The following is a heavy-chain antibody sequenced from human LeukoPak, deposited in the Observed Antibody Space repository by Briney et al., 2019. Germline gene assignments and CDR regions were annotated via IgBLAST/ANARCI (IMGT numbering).Heavy chain of an antibody. Sequence: PGGSLRLSCAASGFTFSNHGMNWVRQAPGKGLEWVSGISPSGDITYYADSVKGRFTVSRDNFKNTLYLQMNSLGVEDTAIYYCARDIHSVAFDIWGQGTVVTVSS. CDR2: ISPSGDIT. CDR1: GFTFSNHG. V-gene: IGHV3-23*01. CDR3: ARDIHSVAFDI. J-gene: IGHJ3*02.